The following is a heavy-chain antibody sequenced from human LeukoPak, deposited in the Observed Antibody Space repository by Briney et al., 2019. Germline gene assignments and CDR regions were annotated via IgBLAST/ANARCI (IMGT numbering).Heavy chain of an antibody. V-gene: IGHV4-59*02. D-gene: IGHD3-16*01. J-gene: IGHJ6*03. CDR2: IYHSGST. CDR1: GGSVSSYN. CDR3: ARETSQKGAHYMDV. Sequence: SETLSLTCTVSGGSVSSYNWNWIRQPPGKGLEWIGYIYHSGSTNYNPFLKSRVTISRDTSKNQFPLKLSSVTAADTAVYYCARETSQKGAHYMDVWGKGTTVTISS.